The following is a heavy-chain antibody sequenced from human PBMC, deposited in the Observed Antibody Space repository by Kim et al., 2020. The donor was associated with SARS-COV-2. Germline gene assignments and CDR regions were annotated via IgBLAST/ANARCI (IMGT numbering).Heavy chain of an antibody. Sequence: SVKVSCKASGGTFSSYTISWVRQAPGQGLEWMGRIIPILGIANYAQKFQGRFTITADKSTSTAYMELSSLRSEDTAVYYCARSRSGYYDRYYYYGMDVWGQGTTVTVSS. V-gene: IGHV1-69*02. CDR2: IIPILGIA. D-gene: IGHD3-3*01. J-gene: IGHJ6*02. CDR1: GGTFSSYT. CDR3: ARSRSGYYDRYYYYGMDV.